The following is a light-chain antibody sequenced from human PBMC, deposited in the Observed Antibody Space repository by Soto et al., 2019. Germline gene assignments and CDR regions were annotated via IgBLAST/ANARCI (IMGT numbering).Light chain of an antibody. CDR1: SSDIGGYNS. J-gene: IGLJ2*01. Sequence: QPVLTQSPSASGSPGQSVTISCTGTSSDIGGYNSVSWYQQHPGKAPKVMIYDVTKRPSGVPDRFSGSKSGNTASLTVSALQAEDEADYFCATCDDDLSVLFGGGTKLTVL. CDR3: ATCDDDLSVL. V-gene: IGLV2-8*01. CDR2: DVT.